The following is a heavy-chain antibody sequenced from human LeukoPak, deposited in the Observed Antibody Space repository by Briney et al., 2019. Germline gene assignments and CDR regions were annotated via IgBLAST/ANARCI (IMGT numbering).Heavy chain of an antibody. CDR1: GYSISSGTYY. Sequence: SETLSLTCTVSGYSISSGTYYWGWIRQPPGQWLEWIGSIYYTGSTYYNPSLKSRVTISVHTSENQFSLKLNSVTAADTAVYYCARHELVSASWFDPWGQGTLVTVSS. D-gene: IGHD2-21*02. J-gene: IGHJ5*02. CDR2: IYYTGST. V-gene: IGHV4-39*01. CDR3: ARHELVSASWFDP.